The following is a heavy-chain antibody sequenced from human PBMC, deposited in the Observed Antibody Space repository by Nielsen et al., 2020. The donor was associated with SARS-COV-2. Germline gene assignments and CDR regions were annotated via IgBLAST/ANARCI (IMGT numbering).Heavy chain of an antibody. CDR2: INPSGGST. J-gene: IGHJ4*02. Sequence: WVRQAPGQGLEWMGIINPSGGSTSYARKFQGRVTMTRDTSTSTVYMELSSLRSEDSAVYYCASPPGPWGQGTLVTVSS. V-gene: IGHV1-46*01. CDR3: ASPPGP.